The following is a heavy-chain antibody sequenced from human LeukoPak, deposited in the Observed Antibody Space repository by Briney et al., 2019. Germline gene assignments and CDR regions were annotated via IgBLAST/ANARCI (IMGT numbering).Heavy chain of an antibody. CDR3: ARVQPPPTVVTPRYYYYGMDV. Sequence: GGSLRLSCAASGFTFSSYSMNWVRQAPGKGLEWVSYISSSSSTIYYADSVKDRLPIFTDNAKNLLYLQMNSLRDEDTAVYYCARVQPPPTVVTPRYYYYGMDVWGQGTTVTVSS. CDR1: GFTFSSYS. V-gene: IGHV3-48*02. CDR2: ISSSSSTI. D-gene: IGHD4-23*01. J-gene: IGHJ6*02.